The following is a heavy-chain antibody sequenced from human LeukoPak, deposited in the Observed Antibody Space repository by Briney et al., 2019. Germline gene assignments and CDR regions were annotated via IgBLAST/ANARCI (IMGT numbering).Heavy chain of an antibody. CDR2: ISSSGSTI. D-gene: IGHD3-16*02. J-gene: IGHJ4*02. Sequence: PGGSLRLSCAASGFTFSSYEMNWVRQAPGKGLEWVSYISSSGSTIYYADSVKGRFPISRDNAKNSLYLQMNSLRAEDTAVYYCARGRPKVIAFDYWGQGTLVTVSS. CDR3: ARGRPKVIAFDY. V-gene: IGHV3-48*03. CDR1: GFTFSSYE.